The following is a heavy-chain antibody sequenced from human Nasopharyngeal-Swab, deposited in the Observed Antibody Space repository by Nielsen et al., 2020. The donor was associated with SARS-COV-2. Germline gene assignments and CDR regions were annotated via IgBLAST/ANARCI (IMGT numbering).Heavy chain of an antibody. CDR1: GFTFSSYG. V-gene: IGHV3-30*03. CDR2: ISYDGSNK. CDR3: ARDGIVGATTGLDY. Sequence: GESLKISCAASGFTFSSYGMHWVRQAPSKGLEWVAVISYDGSNKYYADSVKGRFTISRDNSKNTLYLQMNSLRAEDTAVYYCARDGIVGATTGLDYWGQGTLVTVSS. J-gene: IGHJ4*02. D-gene: IGHD1-26*01.